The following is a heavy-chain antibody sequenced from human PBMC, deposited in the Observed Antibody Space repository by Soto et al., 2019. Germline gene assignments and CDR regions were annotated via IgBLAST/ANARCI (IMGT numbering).Heavy chain of an antibody. Sequence: EVQLLESGGGLVQPGGSLRLSCAASGFTFSSYAMSWVRQAPGKGLEWVSAISGSGGSTYYADSVKGRFTISRDNSKNTLYVRMNGLRAEDTVVYYCAEAPQYQLLNGFCDYWGQGTLVTVSS. CDR3: AEAPQYQLLNGFCDY. CDR1: GFTFSSYA. CDR2: ISGSGGST. J-gene: IGHJ4*02. V-gene: IGHV3-23*01. D-gene: IGHD2-2*01.